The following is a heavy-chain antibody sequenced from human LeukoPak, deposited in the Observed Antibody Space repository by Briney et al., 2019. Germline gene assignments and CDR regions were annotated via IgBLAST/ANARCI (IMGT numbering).Heavy chain of an antibody. CDR1: GYSFTGYY. V-gene: IGHV1-2*02. J-gene: IGHJ6*03. Sequence: ASVKVSCKASGYSFTGYYMHWVRQAPGQGLEWMGWINPYSGGTNYAQKFQGRVTMTTDTSTSTAYMELRSLRSDDTAVYYCARVPPIFGVATYHYYMDVWGKGTTVTVSS. CDR3: ARVPPIFGVATYHYYMDV. D-gene: IGHD3-3*01. CDR2: INPYSGGT.